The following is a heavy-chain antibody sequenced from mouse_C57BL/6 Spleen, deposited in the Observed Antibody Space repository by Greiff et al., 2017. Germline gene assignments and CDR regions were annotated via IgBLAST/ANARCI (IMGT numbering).Heavy chain of an antibody. Sequence: QVQLKESGAELVKPGASVKISCKASGYAFSSYWMNWVKQRPGKGLEWIGQIYPGDGDTTYNGKFKGKATLTADKSSSTAYMPLSSLASEDSAVYFCARTRDYGTTWFAYWGQGTLVTVSA. D-gene: IGHD1-1*01. CDR3: ARTRDYGTTWFAY. CDR2: IYPGDGDT. J-gene: IGHJ3*01. CDR1: GYAFSSYW. V-gene: IGHV1-80*01.